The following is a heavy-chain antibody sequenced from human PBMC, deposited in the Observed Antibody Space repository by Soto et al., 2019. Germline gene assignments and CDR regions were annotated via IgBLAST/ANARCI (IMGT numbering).Heavy chain of an antibody. D-gene: IGHD4-17*01. CDR3: ARVSGAHVDAFDI. Sequence: SVKVSCKASGGTFSSYAISWVRQAPGQGLEWMGVIIPIVGSTSYAQKFQGRVTITRDESTSTAYMELSSLRSEDTAVYYCARVSGAHVDAFDIWGQGTMVTVSS. CDR2: IIPIVGST. V-gene: IGHV1-69*05. J-gene: IGHJ3*02. CDR1: GGTFSSYA.